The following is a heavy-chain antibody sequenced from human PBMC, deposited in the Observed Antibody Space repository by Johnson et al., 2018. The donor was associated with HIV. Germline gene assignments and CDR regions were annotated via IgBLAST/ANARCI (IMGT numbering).Heavy chain of an antibody. J-gene: IGHJ3*02. CDR3: ARTGRAVAGTPHAFDI. D-gene: IGHD6-19*01. V-gene: IGHV3-30*14. Sequence: QVQLVESGGGLVQPGGSLKLSCAASGFTFSGSAMHWVRQASGKGLEWVAVISYDGSNKYYADSVKGRFTISRDNSKNTLYLQMNSLRAEDTAVYYCARTGRAVAGTPHAFDIWGQGTMVTVSS. CDR1: GFTFSGSA. CDR2: ISYDGSNK.